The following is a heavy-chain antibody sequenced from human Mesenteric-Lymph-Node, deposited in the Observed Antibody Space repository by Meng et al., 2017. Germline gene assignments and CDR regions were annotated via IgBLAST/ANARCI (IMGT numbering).Heavy chain of an antibody. Sequence: SLKISCAASVFTFDDYAMHWVRQAPGKGLEWVSGISWNSGSIGYADSVKGRFTISRDNAKNSLYLQMNSLRAEDTALYYCAKDISSGWYGFDYWGQGTLVTVSS. V-gene: IGHV3-9*01. CDR3: AKDISSGWYGFDY. J-gene: IGHJ4*02. D-gene: IGHD6-19*01. CDR2: ISWNSGSI. CDR1: VFTFDDYA.